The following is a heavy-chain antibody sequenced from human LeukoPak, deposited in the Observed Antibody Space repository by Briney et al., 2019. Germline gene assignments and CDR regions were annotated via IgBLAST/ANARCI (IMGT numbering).Heavy chain of an antibody. CDR2: ISAGNGNT. D-gene: IGHD6-19*01. V-gene: IGHV1-18*01. CDR3: ARSSIAVAGLEFDP. J-gene: IGHJ5*02. CDR1: GYTFTSYG. Sequence: ASVKVSCKASGYTFTSYGISWVRQAPGQGLEWMGWISAGNGNTKHSQKFQGRVTITRDTSASTAYMELSSLRSEDAAVYYCARSSIAVAGLEFDPWGQGTLVTVSS.